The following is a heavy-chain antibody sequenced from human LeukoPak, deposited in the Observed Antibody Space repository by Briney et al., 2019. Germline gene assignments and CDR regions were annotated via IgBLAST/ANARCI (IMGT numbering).Heavy chain of an antibody. J-gene: IGHJ4*02. D-gene: IGHD6-6*01. CDR2: IDPSDSYN. CDR3: ARAYSRSRFDY. V-gene: IGHV5-10-1*01. CDR1: RYNFTKYW. Sequence: GESLKISCRCSRYNFTKYWISWARQMRGKRLEYMGTIDPSDSYNNYSPSFQGHVTISADKSISTAYLQWSSLKASDTAMYYCARAYSRSRFDYWGQGTLVTVSS.